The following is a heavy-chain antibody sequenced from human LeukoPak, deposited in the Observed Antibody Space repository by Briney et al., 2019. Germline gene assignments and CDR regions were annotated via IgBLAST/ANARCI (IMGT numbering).Heavy chain of an antibody. CDR3: AKVLSADRYCSSTSCQGDAFDI. J-gene: IGHJ3*02. D-gene: IGHD2-2*01. CDR1: GFTFSSYA. V-gene: IGHV3-23*01. CDR2: ISGSGGST. Sequence: PGGSLRLSCAASGFTFSSYAMSWVRQAPGKGLEWVSAISGSGGSTYYADSVKGRFTISRDNSKNTLYLQMNSLRAEDTAVYYCAKVLSADRYCSSTSCQGDAFDIWGQGTMVTVSS.